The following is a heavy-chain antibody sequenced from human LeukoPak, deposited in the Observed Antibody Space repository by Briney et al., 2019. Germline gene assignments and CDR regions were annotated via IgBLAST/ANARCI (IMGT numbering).Heavy chain of an antibody. CDR1: GGSFSGYY. Sequence: PSETLSLTCAVYGGSFSGYYWSWIRQPPGKGLERIGEINHSGSTNYNPSLKSRVTISVDTSKNQFSLKLSSVTAADTAVYYCARSPWFGDPFDYWGQGTLVTVSS. CDR3: ARSPWFGDPFDY. V-gene: IGHV4-34*01. D-gene: IGHD3-10*01. J-gene: IGHJ4*02. CDR2: INHSGST.